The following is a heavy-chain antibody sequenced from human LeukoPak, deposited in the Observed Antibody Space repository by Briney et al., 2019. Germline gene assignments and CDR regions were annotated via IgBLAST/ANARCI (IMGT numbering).Heavy chain of an antibody. Sequence: ASVTVSCKASGYTFTGYYMHWVRQAPRQGVEWMGWMNPNSGGRNYVQTFEGRVTMTRDTFSRTSDIELSMLRYDDTAVYYCAIGASALFDYLGQGTLVTVSS. CDR2: MNPNSGGR. V-gene: IGHV1-2*02. CDR3: AIGASALFDY. CDR1: GYTFTGYY. J-gene: IGHJ4*02.